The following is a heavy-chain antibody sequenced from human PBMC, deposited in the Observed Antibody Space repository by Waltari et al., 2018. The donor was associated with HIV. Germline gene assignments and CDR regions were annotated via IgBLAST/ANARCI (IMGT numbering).Heavy chain of an antibody. D-gene: IGHD3-16*01. V-gene: IGHV1-24*01. CDR1: GYTLTELS. CDR2: FDTEKCET. Sequence: QVQLVQSGAEVKKPGASVKVSCKVSGYTLTELSMHWVRQAPGKGLEWMGGFDTEKCETTHAQKFQGRVTMTEDTSTDTAYMGLSSLRSEDTAVDYCSGVRGSGDPGWGQGTLVTVSS. J-gene: IGHJ4*02. CDR3: SGVRGSGDPG.